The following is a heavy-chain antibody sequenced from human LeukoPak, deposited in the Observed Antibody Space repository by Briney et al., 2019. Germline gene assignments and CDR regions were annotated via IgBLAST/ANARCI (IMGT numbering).Heavy chain of an antibody. Sequence: PGGSLRLSCAASGFTFSSYGMSWVRQAPGKGLEWVSAVTGGGDTTYYADSVRGRFTISRDNSKNTLYLQMNSLRAEDTAVYYCAKMQGYFDYWDQGTLVTVSS. CDR2: VTGGGDTT. CDR3: AKMQGYFDY. CDR1: GFTFSSYG. J-gene: IGHJ4*02. V-gene: IGHV3-23*01.